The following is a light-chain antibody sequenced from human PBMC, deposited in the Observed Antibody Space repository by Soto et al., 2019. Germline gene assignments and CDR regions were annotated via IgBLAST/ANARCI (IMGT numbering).Light chain of an antibody. V-gene: IGKV3-11*01. J-gene: IGKJ5*01. CDR1: QSFSSF. CDR2: DAS. Sequence: EIVLTQSPATLSLSPGERATLSCRASQSFSSFLAWYQQKPGQAPRLLIYDASNRATGIPARFSGSGSGTDFTLTISSLEPEDFAVYYCQQRSNWPPITFGQGTRLE. CDR3: QQRSNWPPIT.